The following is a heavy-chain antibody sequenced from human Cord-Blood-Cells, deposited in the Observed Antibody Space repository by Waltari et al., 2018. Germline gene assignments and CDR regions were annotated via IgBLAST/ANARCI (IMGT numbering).Heavy chain of an antibody. V-gene: IGHV4-34*01. J-gene: IGHJ6*02. Sequence: QVQLQQWGAGLLKPSETLSLTCAVYGGSFSGYYWSWIRQPPGKGLEWIREINHSGSTNYNPSLKSRVTISVDTSKNQFSLKLSSVTAADTAVYYCARGDYYGSGSYYYYYYYGMDVWGQGTTVTVSS. CDR1: GGSFSGYY. CDR3: ARGDYYGSGSYYYYYYYGMDV. D-gene: IGHD3-10*01. CDR2: INHSGST.